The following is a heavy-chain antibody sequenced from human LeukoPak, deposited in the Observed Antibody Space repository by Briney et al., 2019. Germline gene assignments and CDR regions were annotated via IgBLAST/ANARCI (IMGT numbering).Heavy chain of an antibody. CDR1: GDSISSSYYY. CDR3: ARGLGTYDFWSGYYFDY. D-gene: IGHD3-3*01. Sequence: SETLSLTCTVSGDSISSSYYYWSWLRQPPGKGLEWIGKINHSGSTNYNPSLKSRVTISVDTSKNQFSLKLSSVTAADTAVYYCARGLGTYDFWSGYYFDYWGQGTLVTVSS. V-gene: IGHV4-39*07. J-gene: IGHJ4*02. CDR2: INHSGST.